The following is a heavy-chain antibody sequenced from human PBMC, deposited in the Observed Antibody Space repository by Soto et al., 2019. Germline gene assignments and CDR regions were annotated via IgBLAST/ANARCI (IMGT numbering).Heavy chain of an antibody. CDR1: EFSFRSYW. V-gene: IGHV3-7*01. Sequence: PGGSLKLASAASEFSFRSYWMTWVRQAPGKGLEWVALINEDGSQKYYVGSVKGRFIISRDNAKDSVYMQMDSLRAGDTAVYFCARVGRYGWDFDHWGQGTLVTVSS. J-gene: IGHJ4*02. CDR2: INEDGSQK. CDR3: ARVGRYGWDFDH. D-gene: IGHD5-18*01.